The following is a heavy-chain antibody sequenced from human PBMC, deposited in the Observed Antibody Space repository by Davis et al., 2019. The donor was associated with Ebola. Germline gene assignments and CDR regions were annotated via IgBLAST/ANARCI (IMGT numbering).Heavy chain of an antibody. D-gene: IGHD5/OR15-5a*01. CDR3: ARLKTGVSSAPPDY. J-gene: IGHJ4*02. Sequence: GESLKISCKGSGYSFTSYWIGWVRQMPGKGLEWMGIIYPGDSDTRYSPSFQGHVTISTDKSVSTAYLQWSRLRASATAIYYCARLKTGVSSAPPDYWGQGTLVTVSS. V-gene: IGHV5-51*01. CDR1: GYSFTSYW. CDR2: IYPGDSDT.